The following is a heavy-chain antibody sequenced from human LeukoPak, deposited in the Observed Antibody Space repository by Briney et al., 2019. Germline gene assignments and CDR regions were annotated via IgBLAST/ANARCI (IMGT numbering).Heavy chain of an antibody. CDR1: GFTFSSYA. V-gene: IGHV3-23*01. Sequence: GGSLRLSCAASGFTFSSYATSWVRQAPGKGLEWVSAISGSGGSTYYADSVKGRFTISRDNSKNTLYLQMNSLRREDTAVYYCARRGGTSGWGAFDIWGQGTMVTVSS. CDR2: ISGSGGST. J-gene: IGHJ3*02. CDR3: ARRGGTSGWGAFDI. D-gene: IGHD2-2*01.